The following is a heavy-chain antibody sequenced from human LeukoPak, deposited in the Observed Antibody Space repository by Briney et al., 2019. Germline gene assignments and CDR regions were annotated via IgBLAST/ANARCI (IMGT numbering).Heavy chain of an antibody. CDR1: GDSISTYY. J-gene: IGHJ6*03. D-gene: IGHD3-16*01. Sequence: SETPSLTCTVSGDSISTYYWSWIRQPPGKGLEWIGYIYYRVTSDYNPSLKSRVTMSVDMSTRQISLKLSSVTAADTAVYYCATTGGDIYYYYMDVWGKGTTVTISS. CDR3: ATTGGDIYYYYMDV. V-gene: IGHV4-59*01. CDR2: IYYRVTS.